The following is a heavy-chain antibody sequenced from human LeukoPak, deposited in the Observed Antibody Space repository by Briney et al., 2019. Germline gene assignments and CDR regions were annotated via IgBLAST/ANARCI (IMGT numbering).Heavy chain of an antibody. Sequence: ASVKVSCKASGYTFTSYGISWVRQAPGQGLEWMGWISAYNGNTNYEQKLQGRVTMTTDTSTSTAYMELRSLRSDDTAVYYCARLPSQGIAAAGTLWFDPWGQGTLVTVSS. V-gene: IGHV1-18*01. CDR3: ARLPSQGIAAAGTLWFDP. CDR1: GYTFTSYG. CDR2: ISAYNGNT. J-gene: IGHJ5*02. D-gene: IGHD6-13*01.